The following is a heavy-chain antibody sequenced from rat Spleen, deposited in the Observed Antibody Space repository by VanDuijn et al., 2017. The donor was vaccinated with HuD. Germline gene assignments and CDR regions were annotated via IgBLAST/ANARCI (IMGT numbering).Heavy chain of an antibody. CDR3: TTETYYGYNYHHY. V-gene: IGHV5-27*01. CDR2: ISTSGGGT. CDR1: GFTFTSYG. J-gene: IGHJ2*01. D-gene: IGHD1-9*01. Sequence: EVELVESGGGLVQPGRSMRLSCAASGFTFTSYGMAWVRQAPTKGLEWVASISTSGGGTYYRDSVKGQFTISRDNAKSTLYLQMDSLRSEDTATYYCTTETYYGYNYHHYWGQGVMVTVSS.